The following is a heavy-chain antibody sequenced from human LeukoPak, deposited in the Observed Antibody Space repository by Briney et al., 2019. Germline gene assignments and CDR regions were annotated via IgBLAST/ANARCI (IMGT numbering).Heavy chain of an antibody. V-gene: IGHV4-31*03. CDR3: ARSLGYDILTGYNRGWFFDL. J-gene: IGHJ2*01. D-gene: IGHD3-9*01. Sequence: SQTLSLTCIVSGASIDSGGYFWSWIRQHPGKGLEWIGYIYYTGSTYYNPSLKSRVTISVDTSKNQFSLKLSSMTAADTAVYYCARSLGYDILTGYNRGWFFDLWGRGTLVTVSP. CDR2: IYYTGST. CDR1: GASIDSGGYF.